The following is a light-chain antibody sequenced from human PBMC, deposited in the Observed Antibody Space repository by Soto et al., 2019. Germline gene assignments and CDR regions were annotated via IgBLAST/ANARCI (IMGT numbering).Light chain of an antibody. CDR1: RSDVGGYTL. CDR2: EDN. Sequence: QSALAQPASVSGSPGQSITISCTGTRSDVGGYTLVSWFQQYPDKAPKLMIYEDNKRPSGVSDRFSGSKSGNTASLTISGLQAEDEADYYCCSYAGSSSVLFGRGTKLTVL. CDR3: CSYAGSSSVL. V-gene: IGLV2-23*01. J-gene: IGLJ2*01.